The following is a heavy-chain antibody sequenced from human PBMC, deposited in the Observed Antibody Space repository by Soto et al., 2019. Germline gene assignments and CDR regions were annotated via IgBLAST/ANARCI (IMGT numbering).Heavy chain of an antibody. CDR3: AGTTSLQWYYMDV. CDR1: GGSFSGYY. D-gene: IGHD1-7*01. Sequence: SETLSLTCAVYGGSFSGYYWSWIRQPPGKGLEWIGEINHSGSTNYNPSLKSRVTISVDTSKSQFSLKLSSVTAADTAVYYCAGTTSLQWYYMDVWGKGTTVTVS. J-gene: IGHJ6*03. V-gene: IGHV4-34*01. CDR2: INHSGST.